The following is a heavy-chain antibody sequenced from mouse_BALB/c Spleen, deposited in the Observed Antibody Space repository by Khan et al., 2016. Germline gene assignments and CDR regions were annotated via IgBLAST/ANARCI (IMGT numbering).Heavy chain of an antibody. CDR2: INPSSGYT. J-gene: IGHJ4*01. V-gene: IGHV1-4*01. CDR3: ARGGYYDGSSYYAMDY. CDR1: GYTFTSYT. Sequence: QIQLVQSGAELARPGASVKLSCKASGYTFTSYTMHWVKQRPGQGLEWIGYINPSSGYTNYNQTFKDKATLTADKSSSTAYMQLSSLTSEDSAVYDSARGGYYDGSSYYAMDYWGQGTSVTGST. D-gene: IGHD1-1*01.